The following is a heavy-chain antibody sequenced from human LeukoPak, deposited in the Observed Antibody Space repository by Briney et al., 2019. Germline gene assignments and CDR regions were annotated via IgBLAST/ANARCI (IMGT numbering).Heavy chain of an antibody. J-gene: IGHJ3*02. V-gene: IGHV4-59*01. CDR2: IYYSGST. Sequence: SETLSLTCTVSGGSISSYYWSWIRQPPGKGLEWIGYIYYSGSTNYNPSLKSRVTISVDTSKNQFSQKLSSVTAADTAVYYCAREAPHDAFDIWGQGTMVTVSS. CDR1: GGSISSYY. CDR3: AREAPHDAFDI.